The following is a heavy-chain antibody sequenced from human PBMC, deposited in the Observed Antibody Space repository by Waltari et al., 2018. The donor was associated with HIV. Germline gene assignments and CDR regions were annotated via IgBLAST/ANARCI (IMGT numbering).Heavy chain of an antibody. CDR2: INHSGIT. CDR1: GGSFSGYY. D-gene: IGHD6-6*01. CDR3: ARLIFEQFVLDS. V-gene: IGHV4-34*02. Sequence: QVRLEQWGAGLLKTSATLSLTCAVYGGSFSGYYWTWIRQSPGTGLEWIGEINHSGITNFNPSFKSRVTISVDTTKNQFSLNLNSVTAADAAGYYCARLIFEQFVLDSWGQGTLVTVSS. J-gene: IGHJ4*02.